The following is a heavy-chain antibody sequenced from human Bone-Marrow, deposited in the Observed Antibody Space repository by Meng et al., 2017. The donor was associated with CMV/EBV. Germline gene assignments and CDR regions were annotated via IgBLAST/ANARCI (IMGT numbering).Heavy chain of an antibody. Sequence: GGSLRLSCAASGFTFRNYAMSWVRQAPGKGLEWVSAISGSGGSTYYADSVKGRFTISRDNSKNTLYLQMNSLRAEDTAVYYCAKDADLAAAGTSHGYFDYWGQGTLVTVSS. V-gene: IGHV3-23*01. CDR2: ISGSGGST. CDR3: AKDADLAAAGTSHGYFDY. CDR1: GFTFRNYA. J-gene: IGHJ4*02. D-gene: IGHD6-13*01.